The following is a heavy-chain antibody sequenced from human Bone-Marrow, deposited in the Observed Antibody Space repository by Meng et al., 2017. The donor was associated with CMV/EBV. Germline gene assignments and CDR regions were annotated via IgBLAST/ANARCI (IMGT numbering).Heavy chain of an antibody. CDR3: ARLFSSSRSIDY. CDR1: GYSFVSYW. Sequence: GESRKLSWKGSGYSFVSYWIGWVRQMPGKGLEWMGIIYPGDSDTRYSPSFQGQVTISADKSISTAYLQWSSLKASDTAMYYCARLFSSSRSIDYWGQGTLVTVSS. J-gene: IGHJ4*02. D-gene: IGHD6-6*01. CDR2: IYPGDSDT. V-gene: IGHV5-51*01.